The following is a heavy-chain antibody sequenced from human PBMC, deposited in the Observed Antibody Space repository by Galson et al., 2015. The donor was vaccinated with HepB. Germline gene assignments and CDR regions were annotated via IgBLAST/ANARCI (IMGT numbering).Heavy chain of an antibody. V-gene: IGHV5-51*01. Sequence: QSGAEVKKPGESLKISCKGFGYNFTDYWIGWVRQMPGKGLEWMGVIDPHDSDTRYSPSFQGQVTISADKSITTAYLQWSSLKASDSAIYYCARYNLGPFDYWGQGTLVTVSS. CDR3: ARYNLGPFDY. D-gene: IGHD1-1*01. J-gene: IGHJ4*02. CDR2: IDPHDSDT. CDR1: GYNFTDYW.